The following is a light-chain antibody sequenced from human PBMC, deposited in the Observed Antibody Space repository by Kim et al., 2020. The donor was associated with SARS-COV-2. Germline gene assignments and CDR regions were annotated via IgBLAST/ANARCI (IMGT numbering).Light chain of an antibody. CDR3: HQYNDWPPGNT. Sequence: SPGERATLVCRASQSVGNNVAWYQHKPGQAPRVLIYGASTRATGIPARFSGSGSGTEFTLSISSLQSEDFAVYFCHQYNDWPPGNTFGQGTKLEI. CDR2: GAS. CDR1: QSVGNN. J-gene: IGKJ2*01. V-gene: IGKV3-15*01.